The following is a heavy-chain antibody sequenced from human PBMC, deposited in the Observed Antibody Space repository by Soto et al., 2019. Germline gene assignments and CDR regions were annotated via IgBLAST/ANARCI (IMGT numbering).Heavy chain of an antibody. CDR1: GFTFSGSA. J-gene: IGHJ6*02. D-gene: IGHD3-16*02. CDR3: TRLAVVSVNGMDV. V-gene: IGHV3-73*01. Sequence: SLRLSCAASGFTFSGSAMHWVRQASGKGLEWVGRIRSKANSYATAYAASVKGRFTISRDDSKNTAYLQMNSLKTEDTAVYYCTRLAVVSVNGMDVWGQGTTVTVS. CDR2: IRSKANSYAT.